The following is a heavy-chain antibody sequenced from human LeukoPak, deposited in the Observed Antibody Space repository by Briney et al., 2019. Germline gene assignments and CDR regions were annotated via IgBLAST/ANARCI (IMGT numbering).Heavy chain of an antibody. CDR1: GGSISRYY. CDR3: ARVSWFPGTSYYYMDV. D-gene: IGHD1-1*01. CDR2: VYDSGTT. J-gene: IGHJ6*03. V-gene: IGHV4-59*01. Sequence: PSETLSLTCTVSGGSISRYYWSWIRQPPGKELEWFGYVYDSGTTNYDPSLKSRVTISVDTSKNQFSLKLSSVTAADTAVYYCARVSWFPGTSYYYMDVWGKGTTVTVSS.